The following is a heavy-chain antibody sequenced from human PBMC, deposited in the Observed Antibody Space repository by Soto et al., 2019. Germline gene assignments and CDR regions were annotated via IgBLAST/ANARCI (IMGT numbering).Heavy chain of an antibody. CDR3: ARAGDYDFWSGYSNDAFDI. Sequence: KASETLSLTCTVSSGSMSGYYWNWIRQPPGKGLEWIGYIYYSGSTNYNPSLKSRVTISVDTSKNQLSLKLSSVTAADTAVYYCARAGDYDFWSGYSNDAFDIWGQGTMVTVSS. CDR2: IYYSGST. V-gene: IGHV4-59*01. D-gene: IGHD3-3*01. CDR1: SGSMSGYY. J-gene: IGHJ3*02.